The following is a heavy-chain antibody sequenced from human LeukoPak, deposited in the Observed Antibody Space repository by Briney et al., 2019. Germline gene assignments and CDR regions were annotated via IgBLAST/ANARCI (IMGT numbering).Heavy chain of an antibody. D-gene: IGHD6-19*01. CDR3: ARDMMGRGQWLVDY. V-gene: IGHV3-33*08. Sequence: GGSLRLSCAASGFTFSSYAMSWVRQAPGKGLEWVAVIWYDGSNKYYADSVKGRFTISRDNSKNTLYLQMNSLRAEDTAVYYCARDMMGRGQWLVDYWGQGTLVTVSS. CDR2: IWYDGSNK. CDR1: GFTFSSYA. J-gene: IGHJ4*02.